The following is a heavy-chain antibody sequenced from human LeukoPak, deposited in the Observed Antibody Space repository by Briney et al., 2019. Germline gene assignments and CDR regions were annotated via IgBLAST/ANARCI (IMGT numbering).Heavy chain of an antibody. CDR3: ARHEWGITNAFDT. J-gene: IGHJ3*02. Sequence: PSETLSLTCTVYGGSISSSSYYWGWIRQPPGKGLEWIGSIYYSGSTYYNPSLKSRVIISVDTSKNQFSLKLNSVTAADTAVYYCARHEWGITNAFDTWGQGTMVTVSS. CDR2: IYYSGST. CDR1: GGSISSSSYY. D-gene: IGHD1-26*01. V-gene: IGHV4-39*01.